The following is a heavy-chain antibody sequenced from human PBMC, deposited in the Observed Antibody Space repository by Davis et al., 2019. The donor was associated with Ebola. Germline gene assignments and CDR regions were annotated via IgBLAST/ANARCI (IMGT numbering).Heavy chain of an antibody. CDR1: GFTFSSYG. Sequence: GESLKISCAASGFTFSSYGMHWVRQAPGKGLEWVAVISYDGSNKYYADSVKGRFTISRDNSKNTLYLQMNSLRAEDTAVYYCAKDPQWLVPGDFDYWGQGTLVTVSS. D-gene: IGHD6-19*01. CDR2: ISYDGSNK. CDR3: AKDPQWLVPGDFDY. J-gene: IGHJ4*02. V-gene: IGHV3-30*18.